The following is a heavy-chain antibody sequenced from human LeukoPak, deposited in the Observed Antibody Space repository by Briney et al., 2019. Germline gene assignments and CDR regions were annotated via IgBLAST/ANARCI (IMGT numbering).Heavy chain of an antibody. CDR3: AIYPIHYYDSSGDY. CDR2: ISGSGGST. CDR1: GFTFSSYA. Sequence: GGSLRLSHAASGFTFSSYAMSWVRQAPGKGLEWVSAISGSGGSTYYADSVKGRFTISRDNSKNTLYLQMNSLRAEDTAVYYCAIYPIHYYDSSGDYWGQGTLVTVSS. D-gene: IGHD3-22*01. V-gene: IGHV3-23*01. J-gene: IGHJ4*02.